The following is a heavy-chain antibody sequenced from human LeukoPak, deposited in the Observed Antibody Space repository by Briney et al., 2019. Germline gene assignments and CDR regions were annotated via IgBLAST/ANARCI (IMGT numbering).Heavy chain of an antibody. CDR3: AKDTPPSGWYFDL. V-gene: IGHV3-23*01. D-gene: IGHD6-19*01. CDR2: VSGSGGRT. CDR1: GFTFSTYA. J-gene: IGHJ2*01. Sequence: GGSLRLSCAASGFTFSTYAMSWVRQAPGKGLEWVSLVSGSGGRTYSADSVKGRFTISRDNSKNTLYLQMNSLRAEDTAVYFCAKDTPPSGWYFDLWGRGTLVTVSS.